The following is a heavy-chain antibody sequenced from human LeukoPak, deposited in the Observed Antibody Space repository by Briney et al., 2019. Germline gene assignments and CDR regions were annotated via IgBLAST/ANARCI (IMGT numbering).Heavy chain of an antibody. D-gene: IGHD3-22*01. J-gene: IGHJ4*02. CDR3: ARDLTHRRNYDNSGYQIVPAF. Sequence: SVKVSCKASGGTFSSYAISWVRQAPGQGLEWMGGIIPIFGTANYAQKFQGRVTITADKSTSTAYMELRSLRSDDTAVYYCARDLTHRRNYDNSGYQIVPAFWGQGTLVTVSS. CDR2: IIPIFGTA. V-gene: IGHV1-69*06. CDR1: GGTFSSYA.